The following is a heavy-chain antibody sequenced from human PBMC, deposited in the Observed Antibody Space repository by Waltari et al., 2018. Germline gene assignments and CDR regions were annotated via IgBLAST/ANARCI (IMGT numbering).Heavy chain of an antibody. CDR2: IFYSGST. Sequence: QLQLHESGPRLVKPSETLSLTCSVPGGSIRSSYHYCGWIRKAPGKRLEWIANIFYSGSTYYNPSLQSRVTIYIDTSKNRFSLRLTSVTAADTALYFCARIQNAYYSSVDYWGQGILVTVSS. CDR3: ARIQNAYYSSVDY. CDR1: GGSIRSSYHY. D-gene: IGHD2-15*01. V-gene: IGHV4-39*07. J-gene: IGHJ4*02.